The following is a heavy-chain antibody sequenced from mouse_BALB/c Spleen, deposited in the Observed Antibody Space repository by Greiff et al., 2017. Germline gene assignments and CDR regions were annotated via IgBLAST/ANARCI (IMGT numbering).Heavy chain of an antibody. V-gene: IGHV5-9*03. J-gene: IGHJ3*01. CDR3: ARSGYSAWFSY. CDR2: ISSGGGNT. CDR1: GFTFSSYT. Sequence: EVMLVESGGGLVKPGGSLKLSCAASGFTFSSYTMSWVRQTPEKRLEWVATISSGGGNTYYPDSVKGRFTISRDNAKNNLYLQMSSLRSEDTALYYCARSGYSAWFSYWGQGTLVTVSA. D-gene: IGHD2-3*01.